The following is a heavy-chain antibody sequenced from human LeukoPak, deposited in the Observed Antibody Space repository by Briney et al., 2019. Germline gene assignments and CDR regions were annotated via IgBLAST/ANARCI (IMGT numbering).Heavy chain of an antibody. CDR1: GYTFTSYD. D-gene: IGHD3-3*01. V-gene: IGHV1-8*01. CDR3: ARGKGYYVPYNWFDP. Sequence: ASVKVSCKASGYTFTSYDINWVRQATGQGLEWWGWMHPNSGNTGYAQKFQGRVTMTRNTSISTAYMERRSLRSEETAVYYCARGKGYYVPYNWFDPWGQGTLVTVSS. J-gene: IGHJ5*02. CDR2: MHPNSGNT.